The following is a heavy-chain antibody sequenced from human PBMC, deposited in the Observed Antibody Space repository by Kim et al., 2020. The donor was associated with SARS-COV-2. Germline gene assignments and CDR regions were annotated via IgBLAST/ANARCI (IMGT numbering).Heavy chain of an antibody. CDR1: GGSISSYY. Sequence: SETLSLTCTVSGGSISSYYWSWIRQPPGKGLEWIGYIYYSGSTNYNPSLKSRVTISVDTSKNQFSLKLSSVTAADTAVYYCARGTGPWNGMDVWGQGTTVTVSS. CDR3: ARGTGPWNGMDV. J-gene: IGHJ6*02. D-gene: IGHD2-8*02. V-gene: IGHV4-59*01. CDR2: IYYSGST.